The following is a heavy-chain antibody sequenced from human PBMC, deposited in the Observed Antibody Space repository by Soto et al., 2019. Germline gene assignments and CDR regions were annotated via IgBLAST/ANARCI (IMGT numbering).Heavy chain of an antibody. CDR1: GGSISSSSYY. D-gene: IGHD6-13*01. CDR2: IYYSGST. V-gene: IGHV4-39*01. CDR3: ARLRRAAAAGLESNY. Sequence: QLQLQESGPGLVKPSETLSLTCTVSGGSISSSSYYWGWIRQPPGKGLEWIGSIYYSGSTYYNPSLKSRVTRSVDTSKNQFSLKLSSVTAADTAVYYCARLRRAAAAGLESNYWGQGTLVTVSS. J-gene: IGHJ4*02.